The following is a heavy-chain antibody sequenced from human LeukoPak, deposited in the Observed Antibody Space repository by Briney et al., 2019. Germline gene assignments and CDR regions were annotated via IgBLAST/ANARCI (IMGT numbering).Heavy chain of an antibody. D-gene: IGHD3-22*01. CDR3: AIDMIVENAFDI. V-gene: IGHV1-69*13. J-gene: IGHJ3*02. CDR1: GGTFSSYA. CDR2: ILPIFGTA. Sequence: SVKVSCKASGGTFSSYAISWVRQAPGQGLEWMGGILPIFGTANYAQKFQGRVTITADESTSTAYMELSSLRSEDTAVYYCAIDMIVENAFDIWGQGTMVTVSS.